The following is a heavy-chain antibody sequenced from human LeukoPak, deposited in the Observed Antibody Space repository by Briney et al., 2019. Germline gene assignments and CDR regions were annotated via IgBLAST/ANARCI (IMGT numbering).Heavy chain of an antibody. Sequence: PSETLSLTCTVSGGSISSYYWSWIRQPPGKGLEWIGYIYYSGSTNYNPSLKSRVTISVDTSKNQFSLKMRSVTAADTAVYYCARHTERWLPLSYFDYWGQETLVTVSS. V-gene: IGHV4-59*08. D-gene: IGHD5-24*01. J-gene: IGHJ4*02. CDR3: ARHTERWLPLSYFDY. CDR1: GGSISSYY. CDR2: IYYSGST.